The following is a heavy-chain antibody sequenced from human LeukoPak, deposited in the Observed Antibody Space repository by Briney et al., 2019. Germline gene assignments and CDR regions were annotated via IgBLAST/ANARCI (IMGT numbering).Heavy chain of an antibody. CDR1: GLIFSNSG. V-gene: IGHV3-30*02. D-gene: IGHD4-17*01. CDR3: ARDYGDYETVGGDY. CDR2: IRFDGRNK. Sequence: GGSLRHSCGASGLIFSNSGVQWVRQARGKGLEWVTFIRFDGRNKFYADSVKGRFTISRDNPKNTLYLQMNSLRADDTAVYYCARDYGDYETVGGDYWGQGTLVTVSS. J-gene: IGHJ4*02.